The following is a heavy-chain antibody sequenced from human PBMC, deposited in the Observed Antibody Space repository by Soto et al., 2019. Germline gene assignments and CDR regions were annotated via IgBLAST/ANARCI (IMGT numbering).Heavy chain of an antibody. CDR2: ISSSSSYT. Sequence: GGSLRLSCAASGFTFSDYYMSWIRQAPGKGMEWVSYISSSSSYTNYADSVKGRFTISRDNAKNSLYLQMNSPRAEDTAVYYCARAQYYYDSSGYSYFDYWGQGTLGTVS. D-gene: IGHD3-22*01. CDR3: ARAQYYYDSSGYSYFDY. CDR1: GFTFSDYY. V-gene: IGHV3-11*06. J-gene: IGHJ4*02.